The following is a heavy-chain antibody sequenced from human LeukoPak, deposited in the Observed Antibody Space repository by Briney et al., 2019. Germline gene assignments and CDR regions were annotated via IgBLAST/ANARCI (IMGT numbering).Heavy chain of an antibody. CDR3: ARERYCGGDCSPILDY. CDR2: IYSGGST. D-gene: IGHD2-21*02. J-gene: IGHJ4*02. Sequence: GGSLRLSCAASGFTFSSYWMSWVRQAPGKGLEWVSVIYSGGSTYYADSVKGRFTISRDNSKNTLYLQMNNLRAEDTAVYYCARERYCGGDCSPILDYWGQGTLVTVSS. V-gene: IGHV3-53*01. CDR1: GFTFSSYW.